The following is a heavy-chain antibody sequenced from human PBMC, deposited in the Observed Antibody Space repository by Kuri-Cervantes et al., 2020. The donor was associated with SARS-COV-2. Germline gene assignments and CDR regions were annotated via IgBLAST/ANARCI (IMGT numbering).Heavy chain of an antibody. Sequence: ASVKVSCKASGGTFSSYAISWVRQAPGQGLEWMGWMNPNSGNTGYAQKFQGRVTMTRNNSVSTAYMELSSLRSEDTAVYYCARGLDYWGQGTLVTVSS. V-gene: IGHV1-8*02. CDR3: ARGLDY. J-gene: IGHJ4*02. CDR1: GGTFSSYA. CDR2: MNPNSGNT.